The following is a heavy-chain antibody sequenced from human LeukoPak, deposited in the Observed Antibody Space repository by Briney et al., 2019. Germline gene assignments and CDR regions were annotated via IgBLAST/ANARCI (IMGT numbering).Heavy chain of an antibody. J-gene: IGHJ4*02. D-gene: IGHD4-17*01. CDR1: GFTFSGSA. Sequence: PGGSLRLSCAASGFTFSGSAMHWVRQASGKGLEWVGRIRSKANSYATAYAASVKGSFTISRDDSKNTAYLQMNSLKTEATAVSYCTRSYYGDLVSWGQGTLVTVSS. CDR3: TRSYYGDLVS. V-gene: IGHV3-73*01. CDR2: IRSKANSYAT.